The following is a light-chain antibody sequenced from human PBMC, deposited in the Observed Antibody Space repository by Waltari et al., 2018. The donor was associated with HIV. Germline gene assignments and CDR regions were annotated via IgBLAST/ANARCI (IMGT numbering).Light chain of an antibody. CDR3: QQYYSTPVT. V-gene: IGKV4-1*01. CDR1: KSVLNSSNNKNY. J-gene: IGKJ1*01. Sequence: DIVMTQSPDSLAVSLGERATINCKSSKSVLNSSNNKNYLAWYQQKPGQPPKLLIYWASTRESGVPDRFSGSGSGTDFTLTISSLQAEDVSVYYCQQYYSTPVTFGQGTKVEIK. CDR2: WAS.